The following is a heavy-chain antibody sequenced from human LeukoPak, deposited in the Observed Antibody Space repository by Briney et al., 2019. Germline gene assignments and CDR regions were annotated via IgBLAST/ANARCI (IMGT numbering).Heavy chain of an antibody. CDR3: ASGYSGSHLVGVAFDI. Sequence: GGSLRLSCAASGFTFSSYAMHWVRQAPGKGLEYVSAISSNGGSTYYANSVKGRFTISRDNSKNTLYLQMGSLRAEDMAVYYCASGYSGSHLVGVAFDIWGQGTMVTVSS. CDR1: GFTFSSYA. V-gene: IGHV3-64*01. D-gene: IGHD1-26*01. J-gene: IGHJ3*02. CDR2: ISSNGGST.